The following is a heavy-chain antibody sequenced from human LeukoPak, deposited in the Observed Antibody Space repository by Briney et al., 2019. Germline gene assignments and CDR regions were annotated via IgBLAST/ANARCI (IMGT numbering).Heavy chain of an antibody. D-gene: IGHD3-3*01. V-gene: IGHV3-30*18. CDR2: ISYDGSNK. Sequence: PGGSLRLSCAVSGFTFSSYGMHWVRQAPGKGLEWVAVISYDGSNKYYADSVKGRFTISRDNSKNTLYLQMNSLRAEDTAVYYCAKGYYDFWSGYYNRGPDYFDYWGQGTLVTVSS. J-gene: IGHJ4*02. CDR1: GFTFSSYG. CDR3: AKGYYDFWSGYYNRGPDYFDY.